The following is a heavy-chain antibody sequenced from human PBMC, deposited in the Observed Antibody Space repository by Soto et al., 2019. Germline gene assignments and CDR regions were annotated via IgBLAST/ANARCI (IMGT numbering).Heavy chain of an antibody. V-gene: IGHV3-7*01. CDR3: ARDMRGGTYYYDSSGAGGY. Sequence: PGGSLRLSCAASGFTFSNYWMSWVRQAPGKGLEWVATIRHIRSYIYYVDSVKGRFTISRDNAKNSLYLQMNSLRAEDTAVYYCARDMRGGTYYYDSSGAGGYWGQGTLVTVSS. CDR2: IRHIRSYI. D-gene: IGHD3-22*01. CDR1: GFTFSNYW. J-gene: IGHJ4*02.